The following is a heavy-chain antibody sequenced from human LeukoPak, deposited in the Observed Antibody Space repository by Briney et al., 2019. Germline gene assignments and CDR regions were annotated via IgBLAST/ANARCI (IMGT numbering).Heavy chain of an antibody. CDR2: IWYDGSNK. CDR1: GFTFSSYG. V-gene: IGHV3-33*06. D-gene: IGHD1-26*01. J-gene: IGHJ6*03. Sequence: PGGSLRLSCAASGFTFSSYGMHWVRQAPGKGLEWVGVIWYDGSNKYYADSVKGRFTITRDNSKNTLYLQMNSLRAEDAAVYYCAKDPRGSYSRDYYYYMDVWGKGTTVTVSS. CDR3: AKDPRGSYSRDYYYYMDV.